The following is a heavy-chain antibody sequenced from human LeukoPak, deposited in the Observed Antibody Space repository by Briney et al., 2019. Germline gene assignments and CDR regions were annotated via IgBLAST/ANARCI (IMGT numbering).Heavy chain of an antibody. V-gene: IGHV3-74*01. D-gene: IGHD4-11*01. CDR2: INSDGRST. CDR3: ARDGSNPPYYYYYYMDV. Sequence: LRLSCAASGFTFRSYWMHWVRQAPGKGLVWVSRINSDGRSTSYADSVKGLFTISRNNAKNTLYLQMKSLRAEDTAVYYCARDGSNPPYYYYYYMDVWGTGTTVTVSS. CDR1: GFTFRSYW. J-gene: IGHJ6*03.